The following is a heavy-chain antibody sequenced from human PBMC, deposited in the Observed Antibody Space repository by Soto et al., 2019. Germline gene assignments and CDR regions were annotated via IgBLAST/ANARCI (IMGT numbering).Heavy chain of an antibody. CDR2: IYYSGST. J-gene: IGHJ5*02. V-gene: IGHV4-30-4*01. CDR1: GGSISSGDYY. D-gene: IGHD4-17*01. Sequence: QVQLQESGPGLVKPSQTLSLTCTVSGGSISSGDYYWSWIRQPPGKGLEWIGYIYYSGSTYYNPSLKSRVTISVDTSKNQFSLKLSSVTAADTAVYYCAREGRDYGDYVSWFDPWGQGTLVTVSS. CDR3: AREGRDYGDYVSWFDP.